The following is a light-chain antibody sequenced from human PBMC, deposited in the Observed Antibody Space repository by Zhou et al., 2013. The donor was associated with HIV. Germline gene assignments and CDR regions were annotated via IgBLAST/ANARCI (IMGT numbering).Light chain of an antibody. Sequence: DIQMTQSPSSLSAYVGDRVTITCQASQDISNYLNWYQQKPGKAPKLLIYDASNLETGVPSRFSGSGSGTDFTFTISSLQPEDIATYYCQQSYSLPPTFGPGTKVDIK. CDR1: QDISNY. CDR3: QQSYSLPPT. J-gene: IGKJ3*01. V-gene: IGKV1-33*01. CDR2: DAS.